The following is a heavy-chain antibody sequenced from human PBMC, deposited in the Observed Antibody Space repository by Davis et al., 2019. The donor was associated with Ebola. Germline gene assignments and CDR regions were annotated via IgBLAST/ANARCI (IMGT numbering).Heavy chain of an antibody. J-gene: IGHJ2*01. D-gene: IGHD4-17*01. Sequence: GESLKISCAASGLIVSDKYMSWVRQAPGKGLEWVSVIYRDERTYYADSVKGRFTVSRDNSENMLYLQMSTLRAEDTAVYYCARHVNGDFWYFDLWGRGTRVTVSS. V-gene: IGHV3-53*01. CDR2: IYRDERT. CDR3: ARHVNGDFWYFDL. CDR1: GLIVSDKY.